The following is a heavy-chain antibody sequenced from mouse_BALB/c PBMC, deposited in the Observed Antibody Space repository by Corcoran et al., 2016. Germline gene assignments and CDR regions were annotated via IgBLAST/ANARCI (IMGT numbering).Heavy chain of an antibody. CDR1: GFTFSSYA. V-gene: IGHV5-17*01. D-gene: IGHD6-1*01. Sequence: VQLVESGGGVVQPGRSLRLSCAASGFTFSSYAMHWVRQAPGKGLEWVAVISYDGSKKYYADSVKGRFTISRDNSKNTLYLQMNSLRAEDTAVYYCARRQGVLPEPFDYWGQGTLVTVSS. CDR3: ARRQGVLPEPFDY. CDR2: ISYDGSKK. J-gene: IGHJ4*01.